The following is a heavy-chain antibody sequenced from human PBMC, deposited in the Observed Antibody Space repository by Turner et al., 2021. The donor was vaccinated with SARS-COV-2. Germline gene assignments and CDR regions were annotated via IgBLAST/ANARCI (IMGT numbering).Heavy chain of an antibody. V-gene: IGHV4-4*07. Sequence: QVQLQESGPGLVKPSETLSLTCSDSGGSFTRFSWSWIRQPAGKGLEWIGRVFSNGSTNYNPSLKSRVTMSVDTSKNQFSLNLSSVTAADTAVYYCARDHGVYWGQGTLISVSS. CDR2: VFSNGST. CDR1: GGSFTRFS. J-gene: IGHJ4*02. CDR3: ARDHGVY. D-gene: IGHD3-16*01.